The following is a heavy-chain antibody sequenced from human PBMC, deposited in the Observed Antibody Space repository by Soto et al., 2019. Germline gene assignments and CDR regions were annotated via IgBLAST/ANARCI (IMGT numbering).Heavy chain of an antibody. CDR2: ISYDGSNK. D-gene: IGHD3-3*01. CDR3: AKDLTIFGVVIRSPDY. Sequence: QVQLVESGGGVVQPGRSLRLSCAASGFTFSSYGMHWVRQAPGKGLEWVAVISYDGSNKYYADSVKGRFTISRDNSKNTLYLQMNSLRAEDTAVYYCAKDLTIFGVVIRSPDYWGQGTLVTVSS. V-gene: IGHV3-30*18. CDR1: GFTFSSYG. J-gene: IGHJ4*02.